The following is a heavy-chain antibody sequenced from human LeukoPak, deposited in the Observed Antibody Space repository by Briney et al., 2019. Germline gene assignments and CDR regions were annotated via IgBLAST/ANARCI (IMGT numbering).Heavy chain of an antibody. CDR3: ARARWRFTMIGPHDAFDI. CDR1: GFTFSTYW. Sequence: PGGSLRLSCAASGFTFSTYWMNWVRQAPGKGLEWVASIKQDGSEKYYVDSVKGRFTISRDNAKNSLYLQVNSLRAEDTAMYYCARARWRFTMIGPHDAFDIWGQGTMVTVSS. J-gene: IGHJ3*02. V-gene: IGHV3-7*03. D-gene: IGHD3-22*01. CDR2: IKQDGSEK.